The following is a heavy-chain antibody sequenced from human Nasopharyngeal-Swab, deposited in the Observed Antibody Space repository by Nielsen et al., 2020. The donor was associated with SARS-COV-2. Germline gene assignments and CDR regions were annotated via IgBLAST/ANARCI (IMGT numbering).Heavy chain of an antibody. D-gene: IGHD3-3*01. Sequence: GGSLRLSCAASGFTFSSYWMSWVRQAPGKGLEWVDNIKQDGSEKYYVDSVKGRFTISRDNAKNSLYLQMNSLRAEDTAVYYCARDADYDFWSGYSAFDYWGQGTLVTVSS. CDR1: GFTFSSYW. CDR2: IKQDGSEK. CDR3: ARDADYDFWSGYSAFDY. V-gene: IGHV3-7*01. J-gene: IGHJ4*02.